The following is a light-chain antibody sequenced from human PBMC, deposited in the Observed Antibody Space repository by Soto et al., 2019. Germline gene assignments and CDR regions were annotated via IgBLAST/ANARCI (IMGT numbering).Light chain of an antibody. CDR1: QSVSSSY. CDR2: GAS. CDR3: QQYGSSCT. Sequence: EIVLTQSPGTLSLSPGERATLSCRASQSVSSSYLAWYQQKPGQAPRLLIYGASSRATGIPDRFSGSGSGTDCTLTISRLEPEDFAGYYCQQYGSSCTFGPGTKVDIK. J-gene: IGKJ3*01. V-gene: IGKV3-20*01.